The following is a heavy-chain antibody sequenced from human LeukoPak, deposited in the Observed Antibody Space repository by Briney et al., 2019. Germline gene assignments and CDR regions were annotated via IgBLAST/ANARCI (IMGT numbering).Heavy chain of an antibody. CDR3: AKDGVAQWLAYYFDS. CDR2: ISYDGSNK. Sequence: GRSLRLSCAASGFTFSSYGMHWVRQAPGKGLEWVAVISYDGSNKYYADSVKGRFTISRDNSKNTLYLQMNSLRAEDTAVYYCAKDGVAQWLAYYFDSWGQGTLVTVSS. CDR1: GFTFSSYG. D-gene: IGHD6-19*01. V-gene: IGHV3-30*18. J-gene: IGHJ4*02.